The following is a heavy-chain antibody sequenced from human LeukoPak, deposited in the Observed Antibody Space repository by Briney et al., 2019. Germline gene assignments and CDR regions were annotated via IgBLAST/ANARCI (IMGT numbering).Heavy chain of an antibody. CDR1: GYTFTSYG. Sequence: ASVKVSCKASGYTFTSYGITWVRQAPGQGLEWMGWISAYNGNTNYAQKRQGRVTMTTDTSTSTAYLYLRSLRSEDTAVYSCAKAAQYQLLLHWGQGTLVTVSS. CDR2: ISAYNGNT. CDR3: AKAAQYQLLLH. D-gene: IGHD2-2*01. V-gene: IGHV1-18*01. J-gene: IGHJ4*02.